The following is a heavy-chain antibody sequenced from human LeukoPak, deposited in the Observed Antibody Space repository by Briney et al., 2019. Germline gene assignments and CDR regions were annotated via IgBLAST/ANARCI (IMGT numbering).Heavy chain of an antibody. V-gene: IGHV3-21*01. CDR1: GFTFSSYS. J-gene: IGHJ6*03. D-gene: IGHD4-17*01. Sequence: PGGSLRLSCAASGFTFSSYSMNWVRQAPGKGLEWVSSISSSSSSYIYYADSVKGRFTISRDNAKNSLYLQMNSLRAEDTAVYYCAREGGGTTVSPWYYYYYMDVWGKGTTVTASS. CDR3: AREGGGTTVSPWYYYYYMDV. CDR2: ISSSSSSYI.